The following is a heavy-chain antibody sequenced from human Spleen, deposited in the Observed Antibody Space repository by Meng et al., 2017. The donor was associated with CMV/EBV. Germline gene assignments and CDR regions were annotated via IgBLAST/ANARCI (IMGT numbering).Heavy chain of an antibody. Sequence: GESLKISCAASGFTFNDYAMHWVRQAPGKGLEWVALISWDSINTYYAESVRGRFTISRDNSKNSLFLQMNSLRAEDTALYYCAKAFGSTSSHYFDYWGQGTQVTVSS. CDR3: AKAFGSTSSHYFDY. CDR1: GFTFNDYA. D-gene: IGHD2-2*01. CDR2: ISWDSINT. V-gene: IGHV3-43D*03. J-gene: IGHJ4*02.